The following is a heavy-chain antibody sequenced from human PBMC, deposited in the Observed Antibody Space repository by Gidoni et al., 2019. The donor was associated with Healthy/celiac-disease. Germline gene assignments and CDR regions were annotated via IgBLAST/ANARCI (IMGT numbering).Heavy chain of an antibody. Sequence: QVQLVESGGGVVQPGRSLRLSCAASGFTFSSYAMHWVRQAPGKGLEWVAVISYDGSNKYYADSVKGRFTISRDNSKNTLYLQMNSLRAEDTAVYYCARASLIVVVVAATPLGYWGQGTLVTVSS. CDR2: ISYDGSNK. V-gene: IGHV3-30-3*01. J-gene: IGHJ4*02. CDR1: GFTFSSYA. CDR3: ARASLIVVVVAATPLGY. D-gene: IGHD2-15*01.